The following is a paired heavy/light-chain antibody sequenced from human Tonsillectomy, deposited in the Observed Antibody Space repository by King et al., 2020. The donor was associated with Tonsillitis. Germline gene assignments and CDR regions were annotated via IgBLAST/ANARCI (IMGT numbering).Heavy chain of an antibody. J-gene: IGHJ4*02. CDR1: GFSFSSFA. CDR3: ARQREVYGSGSYALAY. D-gene: IGHD3-10*01. Sequence: QVQLVESGGGVVQPGRSLRLSCAASGFSFSSFAMHWVRQTPGMGLEWVALISFDGTNIYSAESMRGRFIISRDNSKSMLYLQMNSLRTDDTAVYYCARQREVYGSGSYALAYWGQGTMVTVSS. CDR2: ISFDGTNI. V-gene: IGHV3-30-3*01.
Light chain of an antibody. V-gene: IGKV1-9*01. CDR3: QQLNSNPS. CDR1: HDIGIF. Sequence: DIQLTQSPSFLPASVGDRVTITCRASHDIGIFLAWYQQKPGTAPKLLIYAASTLQSGVPARFSGSGSGTEFTLTISSLQPEDFATYFCQQLNSNPSFGPGTRLEIK. J-gene: IGKJ5*01. CDR2: AAS.